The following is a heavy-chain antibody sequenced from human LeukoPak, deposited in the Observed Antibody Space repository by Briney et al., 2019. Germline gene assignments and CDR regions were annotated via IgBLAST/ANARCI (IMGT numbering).Heavy chain of an antibody. CDR3: ARDMGYCSSSNCYTYYLDY. J-gene: IGHJ4*02. D-gene: IGHD2-2*01. CDR1: GFTFSRFE. Sequence: GGSLRLSCVASGFTFSRFEMNWVRQAPGKGLEWVSYISGSGSSIYYADSVKGRFTISRDNAKNSLYLQMNSLRGEDTAVYYCARDMGYCSSSNCYTYYLDYWGREPWSPSPQ. V-gene: IGHV3-48*03. CDR2: ISGSGSSI.